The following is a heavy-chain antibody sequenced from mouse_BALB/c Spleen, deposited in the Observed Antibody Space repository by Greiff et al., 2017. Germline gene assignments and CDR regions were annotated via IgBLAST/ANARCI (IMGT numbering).Heavy chain of an antibody. CDR2: ISSGGSTI. Sequence: EVKLVESGGGLVQPGGSRKLSCAASGFTFSSFGMHWVRQAPEKGLEWVAYISSGGSTIYYADTVKGRFTISRDNPKNTLFLQMTSLKSEDTAMYYCASSYDGYYWFAYWGQGTLVTVSA. CDR3: ASSYDGYYWFAY. CDR1: GFTFSSFG. J-gene: IGHJ3*01. D-gene: IGHD2-3*01. V-gene: IGHV5-17*02.